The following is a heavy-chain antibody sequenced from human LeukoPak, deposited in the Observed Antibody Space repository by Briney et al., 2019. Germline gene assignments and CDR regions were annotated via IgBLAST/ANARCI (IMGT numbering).Heavy chain of an antibody. Sequence: PSETLSLTCTVSVGSISSYYWSWIRPPPGKGLEWVGYIYYSGSTNYNPSLKSRVTISVDTSKNQFSLKLSSVTAADTAVYYCARTPDGGYGPHNWLDPWGQGTLVTVSS. J-gene: IGHJ5*02. CDR3: ARTPDGGYGPHNWLDP. CDR2: IYYSGST. D-gene: IGHD4-17*01. V-gene: IGHV4-59*01. CDR1: VGSISSYY.